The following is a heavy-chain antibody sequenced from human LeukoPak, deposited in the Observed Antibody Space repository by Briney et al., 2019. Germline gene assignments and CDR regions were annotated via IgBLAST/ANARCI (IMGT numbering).Heavy chain of an antibody. D-gene: IGHD2-2*01. CDR2: INHSGST. J-gene: IGHJ4*02. Sequence: SETLSLTCAVYGGSFSGYYWSWIRQPPGKGLEWIGEINHSGSTNYNPSLKSRVTISVGTSKNQFSLKLSSVTAADTAVYYCATVNSVVVPAAIDYWGQGTLVTVSS. CDR3: ATVNSVVVPAAIDY. V-gene: IGHV4-34*01. CDR1: GGSFSGYY.